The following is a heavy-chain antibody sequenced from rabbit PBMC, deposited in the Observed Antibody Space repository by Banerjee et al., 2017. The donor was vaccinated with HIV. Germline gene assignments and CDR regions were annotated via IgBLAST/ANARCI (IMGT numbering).Heavy chain of an antibody. Sequence: QEQLKETGGGQVQPEGSLTLTCTASGFSFSSSYYMCWVRQAPGKGLEWIGCIYIGSGITYYASWAKGRFTISKTSSTTVTLQMTSLTAADTATYFCARDPVSGGYNHNLWGQGTLVTVS. J-gene: IGHJ4*01. CDR2: IYIGSGIT. CDR1: GFSFSSSYY. D-gene: IGHD1-1*01. V-gene: IGHV1S45*01. CDR3: ARDPVSGGYNHNL.